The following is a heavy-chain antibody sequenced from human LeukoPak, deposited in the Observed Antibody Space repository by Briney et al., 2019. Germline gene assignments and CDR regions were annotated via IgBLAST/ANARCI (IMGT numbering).Heavy chain of an antibody. CDR3: ARSVIVLAGAAFDI. J-gene: IGHJ3*02. V-gene: IGHV4-59*01. CDR2: IYYSGST. D-gene: IGHD2/OR15-2a*01. Sequence: SETLSLTCTVSGGSISSYYWSWIRQPPGKGPEWIGYIYYSGSTNYNPSLKSRVTISVDTSKNQFSLKLSSVTAADTAVYYCARSVIVLAGAAFDIWGQGTMVTASS. CDR1: GGSISSYY.